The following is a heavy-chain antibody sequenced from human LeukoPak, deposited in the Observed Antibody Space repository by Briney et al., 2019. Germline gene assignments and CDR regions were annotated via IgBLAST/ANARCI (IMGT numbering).Heavy chain of an antibody. Sequence: GGSLTLSCEPSQFTFSRFAMSSIRQAPGTGLEWGSTLSGSGTATYYADSVKGGFTPSRDNSKDTMYLQMDNLRADDTAVYYCAKHLGSHSFLFYYMDVWGTGTSVIVSS. CDR3: AKHLGSHSFLFYYMDV. J-gene: IGHJ6*03. V-gene: IGHV3-23*01. CDR1: QFTFSRFA. D-gene: IGHD2-21*01. CDR2: LSGSGTAT.